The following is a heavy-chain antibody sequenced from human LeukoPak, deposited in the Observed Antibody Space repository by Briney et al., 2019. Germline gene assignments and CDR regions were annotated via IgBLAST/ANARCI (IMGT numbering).Heavy chain of an antibody. Sequence: GGSLRLSCAASGFTFSSYWMSWVRQAPGKGLEWVANINKDGSDKYYVDSVKGRFTISRDNAKNTLYLQMNSLRAEDTAVYYCARDLRGVVVTARALDYWGQGTLVTVSS. V-gene: IGHV3-7*01. J-gene: IGHJ4*02. CDR3: ARDLRGVVVTARALDY. D-gene: IGHD2-21*02. CDR2: INKDGSDK. CDR1: GFTFSSYW.